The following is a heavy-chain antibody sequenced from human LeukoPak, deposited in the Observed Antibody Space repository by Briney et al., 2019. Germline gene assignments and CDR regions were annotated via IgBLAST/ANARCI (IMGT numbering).Heavy chain of an antibody. D-gene: IGHD3-3*01. V-gene: IGHV4-59*01. CDR1: GGSISSYY. CDR3: AREIWSGSFDYMDV. J-gene: IGHJ6*03. Sequence: PSETLSLTCTVSGGSISSYYLSWIRQPPGKGLEWIGYIYHSGSTNYNPSLKSRVTISVDTSKNQFSLKLSSVTAADTAVYYCAREIWSGSFDYMDVWGKGTTVTVSS. CDR2: IYHSGST.